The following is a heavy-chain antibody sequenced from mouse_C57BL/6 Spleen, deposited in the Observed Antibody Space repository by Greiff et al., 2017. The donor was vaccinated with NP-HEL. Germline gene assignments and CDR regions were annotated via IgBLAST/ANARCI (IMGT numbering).Heavy chain of an antibody. D-gene: IGHD2-4*01. CDR3: TEGLRPGFAY. CDR1: GFTFSNYW. CDR2: IRLKSDNYAT. Sequence: EVQRVESGGGLVQPGGSMKLSCVASGFTFSNYWMNWVRQSPEKGLEWVAQIRLKSDNYATHYAESVKGRFTISRDDSKSSVYLQMNNLRAEDTGIYYCTEGLRPGFAYWGQGTLVTVSA. J-gene: IGHJ3*01. V-gene: IGHV6-3*01.